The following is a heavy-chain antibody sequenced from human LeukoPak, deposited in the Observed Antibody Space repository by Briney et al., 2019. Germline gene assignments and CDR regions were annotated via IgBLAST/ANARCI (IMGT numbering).Heavy chain of an antibody. CDR1: GFTFSSYV. CDR2: ITYDGSNK. CDR3: AKDPGRNFFYYFEY. Sequence: GGSLRLSCAASGFTFSSYVMHWVRQAPGKGLEWVALITYDGSNKNYADSVKGRFTISRDNSKNTLYLQMNSLRVEDTAVYYCAKDPGRNFFYYFEYWGQGTLVTVSS. J-gene: IGHJ4*02. V-gene: IGHV3-30*18. D-gene: IGHD1-26*01.